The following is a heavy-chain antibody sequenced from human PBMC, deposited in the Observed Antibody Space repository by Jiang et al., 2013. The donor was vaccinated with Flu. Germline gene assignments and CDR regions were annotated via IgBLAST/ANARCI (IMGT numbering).Heavy chain of an antibody. CDR2: IYYSGST. J-gene: IGHJ5*02. V-gene: IGHV4-30-4*01. D-gene: IGHD2-15*01. CDR1: GGSISSGDYY. CDR3: ARDRCSGGSCYSGSFNWFDP. Sequence: PGLVKPSQTLSLTCTVSGGSISSGDYYWSWIRQPPGKGLEWIGYIYYSGSTYYNPSLKSRVTISVDTSKNQFSLKLSSVTAADTAVYYCARDRCSGGSCYSGSFNWFDPWGQGTLVTVSS.